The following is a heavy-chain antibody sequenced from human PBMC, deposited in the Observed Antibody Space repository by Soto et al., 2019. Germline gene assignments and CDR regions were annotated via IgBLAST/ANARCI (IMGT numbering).Heavy chain of an antibody. CDR3: ARDLSGTGLDI. CDR2: VYSTGGT. J-gene: IGHJ6*02. CDR1: GDSIGRCY. V-gene: IGHV4-4*07. Sequence: SETLSLTCNVSGDSIGRCYWSWIRQSAEKGLEWIGRVYSTGGTAYNPALKGRVTISLDRSNNHFSLEMNSVTAADTAVYFCARDLSGTGLDIWGRGTRGTSP. D-gene: IGHD1-26*01.